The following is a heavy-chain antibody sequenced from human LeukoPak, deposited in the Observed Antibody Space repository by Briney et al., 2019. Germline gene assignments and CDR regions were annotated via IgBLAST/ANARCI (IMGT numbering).Heavy chain of an antibody. CDR3: AGNSDYYGLDY. J-gene: IGHJ4*02. CDR1: GFTFSSYA. CDR2: ISYGGSTK. Sequence: GGSLRLSCAASGFTFSSYAMSWVRQAPGKGLEWVAVISYGGSTKYYPDSVKGRFTIYRNNSKNALYLKMNSLRAEDTAVYSCAGNSDYYGLDYWGQGTLVTVSS. D-gene: IGHD3-10*01. V-gene: IGHV3-30*04.